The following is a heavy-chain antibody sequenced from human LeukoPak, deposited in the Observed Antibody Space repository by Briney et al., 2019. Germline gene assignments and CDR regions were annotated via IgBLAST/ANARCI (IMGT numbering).Heavy chain of an antibody. CDR2: INPAGGET. Sequence: GGSLRLSCAASGFSFSAYWMTWVRQAPGTRLEWVANINPAGGETYYVNPVKGRFSISRDNAKNLVYLQMNSLRAEDTAVYHCARFGYVAAVDVWGQGTPVTVSS. CDR3: ARFGYVAAVDV. D-gene: IGHD2-15*01. V-gene: IGHV3-7*01. CDR1: GFSFSAYW. J-gene: IGHJ4*02.